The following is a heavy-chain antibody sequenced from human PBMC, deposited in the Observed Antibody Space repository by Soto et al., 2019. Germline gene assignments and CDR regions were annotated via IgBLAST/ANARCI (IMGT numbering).Heavy chain of an antibody. CDR1: GYTFTSYD. V-gene: IGHV1-8*01. J-gene: IGHJ6*02. D-gene: IGHD3-3*01. Sequence: ASVKVSCKASGYTFTSYDINWVRQATGQGLEWMGWMNPNSGNTGYAQKFQGRVTMTRNTSISTAYMELSSLRSEDTAVYYCASIGTTNYDFWSGSSPYYYYGMDVWGQGTTVTVSS. CDR2: MNPNSGNT. CDR3: ASIGTTNYDFWSGSSPYYYYGMDV.